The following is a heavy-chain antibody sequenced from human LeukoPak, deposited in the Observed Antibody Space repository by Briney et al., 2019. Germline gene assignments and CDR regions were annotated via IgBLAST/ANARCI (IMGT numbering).Heavy chain of an antibody. V-gene: IGHV4-39*01. D-gene: IGHD1-14*01. CDR3: VCGSGYFFDY. CDR1: GASIRRNNYY. J-gene: IGHJ4*02. Sequence: PSETLSLTCTVSGASIRRNNYYWGWIRQPPGKGLEWIGTIYSSVSTYYNPSLKSRVTIFVDTSKNQFSLKLTSVTAADTAVFFCVCGSGYFFDYWGQGTLVTVSS. CDR2: IYSSVST.